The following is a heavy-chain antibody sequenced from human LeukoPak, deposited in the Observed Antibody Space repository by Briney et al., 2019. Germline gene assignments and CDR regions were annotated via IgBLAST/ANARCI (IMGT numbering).Heavy chain of an antibody. CDR2: INPNSGGA. CDR1: GYTFTGYY. D-gene: IGHD1-1*01. CDR3: ARLWNGRAFDI. Sequence: ASVKVSCKASGYTFTGYYMHWVRQAPGQGLEWMGWINPNSGGANYAQKFQGRVTMTRDTSISTAYMELSRLRSDDTAVHYCARLWNGRAFDIWGQGTMVTVSS. J-gene: IGHJ3*02. V-gene: IGHV1-2*02.